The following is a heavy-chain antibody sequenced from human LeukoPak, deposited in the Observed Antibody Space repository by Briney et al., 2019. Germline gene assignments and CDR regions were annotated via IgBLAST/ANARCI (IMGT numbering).Heavy chain of an antibody. V-gene: IGHV1-2*02. Sequence: ASVKVSCKASGYTFTGYYMHWVRPAPGQGLEWMGWINPNSGGTNYAQKFQGRVTMTRDTSISTAYMELSRLRSDDTAVYYCARNQNYYYGMDVWGQGTTVTVSS. CDR3: ARNQNYYYGMDV. CDR2: INPNSGGT. J-gene: IGHJ6*02. CDR1: GYTFTGYY.